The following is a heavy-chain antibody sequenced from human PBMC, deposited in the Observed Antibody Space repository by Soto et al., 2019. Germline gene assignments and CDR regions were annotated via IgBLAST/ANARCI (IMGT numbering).Heavy chain of an antibody. Sequence: GGSLRLSCAASGFTFSSYGMHWVRQAPGKGLEWVAVISYDGSNKYYADSVKGRFTISRDNSKNTLYLQMNSLRAEDTAVYYCAKDPIVGANRGYYFDYWGQGTLVTVSS. CDR1: GFTFSSYG. D-gene: IGHD1-26*01. V-gene: IGHV3-30*18. CDR2: ISYDGSNK. CDR3: AKDPIVGANRGYYFDY. J-gene: IGHJ4*02.